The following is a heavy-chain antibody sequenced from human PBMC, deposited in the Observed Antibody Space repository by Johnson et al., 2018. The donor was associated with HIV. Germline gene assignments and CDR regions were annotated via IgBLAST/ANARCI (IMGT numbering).Heavy chain of an antibody. Sequence: VQLVESGGGVVQPGRSLRLSCAASGFTVRSNYMSWVRQAPGKGLEWVSVIYSGGSTNYTDSVKGRFTISRDISKNTLYLQMNSLRAEDTAVYYCARSKDCSVGTCPDGLDIWGQGTMVIVSS. CDR3: ARSKDCSVGTCPDGLDI. V-gene: IGHV3-53*01. CDR1: GFTVRSNY. D-gene: IGHD2-15*01. J-gene: IGHJ3*02. CDR2: IYSGGST.